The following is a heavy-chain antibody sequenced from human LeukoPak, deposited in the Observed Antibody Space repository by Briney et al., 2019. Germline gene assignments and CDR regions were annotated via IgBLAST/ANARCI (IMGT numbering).Heavy chain of an antibody. CDR3: ARELSAGYSSSYYYYGMDV. CDR1: GYTFTGYY. V-gene: IGHV1-2*02. J-gene: IGHJ6*02. D-gene: IGHD6-13*01. Sequence: ASVKVSCKAFGYTFTGYYMHWVRQAPGQGLEWMGWINPNSGGTNYAQKLQGRVTMTRDTSISTAYMELSRLRSDDTAVYYCARELSAGYSSSYYYYGMDVWGQGTTVTVSS. CDR2: INPNSGGT.